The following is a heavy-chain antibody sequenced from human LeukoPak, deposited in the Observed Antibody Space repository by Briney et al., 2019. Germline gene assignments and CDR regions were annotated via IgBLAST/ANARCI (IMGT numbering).Heavy chain of an antibody. Sequence: GGSLRLSCAVSGFAFTTYGMRWVRQAPGKGLEWVAVIWYDGSNKYYADSVKGRFTISRDNSKNTLYLQMNSLRAEDTAVYYCARDDVAVTGALDFWGQGTLVTVSS. CDR2: IWYDGSNK. D-gene: IGHD6-19*01. CDR3: ARDDVAVTGALDF. J-gene: IGHJ4*02. V-gene: IGHV3-33*01. CDR1: GFAFTTYG.